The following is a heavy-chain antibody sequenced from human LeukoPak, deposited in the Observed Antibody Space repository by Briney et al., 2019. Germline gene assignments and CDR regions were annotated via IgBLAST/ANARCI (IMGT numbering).Heavy chain of an antibody. CDR3: ARDDRYFLLGDSSGYYWGIDY. J-gene: IGHJ4*02. D-gene: IGHD3-22*01. Sequence: GGSLRLSCAASGFTFSSYWMHWVRQAPGKGLVWVSRINSDGSSTSYADSVKGRFTTSRDNAKNTLYLQMNSLRAEDTAVYYCARDDRYFLLGDSSGYYWGIDYWGQGTLVTVSS. CDR1: GFTFSSYW. CDR2: INSDGSST. V-gene: IGHV3-74*01.